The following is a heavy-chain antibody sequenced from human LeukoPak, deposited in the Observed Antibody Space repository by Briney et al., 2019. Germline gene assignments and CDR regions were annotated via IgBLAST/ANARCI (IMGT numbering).Heavy chain of an antibody. V-gene: IGHV3-21*01. J-gene: IGHJ4*02. D-gene: IGHD3-22*01. CDR3: ARPFCYYDYSGHYPTCVDYFDS. Sequence: PGGSLRLSCAASGFTFSSFSMNWVRQAPGKGLEWVSYISSSSTYINYADSVKGRFTISRDNAKNSLYLQLNSLRAEDTAVYFCARPFCYYDYSGHYPTCVDYFDSRGQGTLVTVSS. CDR1: GFTFSSFS. CDR2: ISSSSTYI.